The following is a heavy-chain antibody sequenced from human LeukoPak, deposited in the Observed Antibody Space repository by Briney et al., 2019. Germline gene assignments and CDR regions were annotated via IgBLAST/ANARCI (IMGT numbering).Heavy chain of an antibody. CDR1: GGTFSSYA. CDR3: AAVVPAVMGYFDY. V-gene: IGHV1-69*13. D-gene: IGHD2-2*01. CDR2: IIPIFGTA. J-gene: IGHJ4*02. Sequence: AASVKVSCKASGGTFSSYALSWVRQAPGQGLEWMGRIIPIFGTANYAQKFQGRVTITADESTSTAYMELSSLRSEDTAVYYCAAVVPAVMGYFDYWGQGTLVTVSS.